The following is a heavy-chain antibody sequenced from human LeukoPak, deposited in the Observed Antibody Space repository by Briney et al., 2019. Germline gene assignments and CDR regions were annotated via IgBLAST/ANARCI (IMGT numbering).Heavy chain of an antibody. D-gene: IGHD3-3*01. CDR3: ARHVSYDFWSASSFWFDP. CDR2: IYPGDSDT. CDR1: GYSFTSYW. Sequence: GESLKISCQGSGYSFTSYWIGWVRQMPGKGLEWMGIIYPGDSDTRYSPSFQGQVTISADKSISTAYLQWSSLKASDTAMYYCARHVSYDFWSASSFWFDPWGQGTLVTVSS. J-gene: IGHJ5*02. V-gene: IGHV5-51*01.